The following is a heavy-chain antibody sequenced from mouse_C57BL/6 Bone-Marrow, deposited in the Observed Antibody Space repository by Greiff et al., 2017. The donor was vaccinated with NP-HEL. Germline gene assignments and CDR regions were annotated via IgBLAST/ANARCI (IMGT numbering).Heavy chain of an antibody. J-gene: IGHJ2*01. D-gene: IGHD1-2*01. CDR3: ARGVLRRLGY. V-gene: IGHV5-17*01. Sequence: EVKVVESGGGLVKPGGSLKLSCAASGFTFSDYGMHWVRQAPEKGLEWVAYISSGSSTIYSADTVKGRFTISRDNAKNTLFLQMTSLRSEDTAMYYCARGVLRRLGYWGQGTTLTVSS. CDR1: GFTFSDYG. CDR2: ISSGSSTI.